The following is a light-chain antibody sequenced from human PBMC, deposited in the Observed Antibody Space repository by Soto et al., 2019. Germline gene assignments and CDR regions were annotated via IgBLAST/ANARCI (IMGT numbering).Light chain of an antibody. CDR2: GAS. Sequence: EIVLTQSPGTLSLSPGDRATLSCRASQSVSSNYLAWYQQKPGRAPRLLIYGASSRATAIPDKFSGRGSGTDFTLTISRLEPEDFAVYFCQQYGTSPYTFGQGAKLEI. CDR3: QQYGTSPYT. CDR1: QSVSSNY. J-gene: IGKJ2*01. V-gene: IGKV3-20*01.